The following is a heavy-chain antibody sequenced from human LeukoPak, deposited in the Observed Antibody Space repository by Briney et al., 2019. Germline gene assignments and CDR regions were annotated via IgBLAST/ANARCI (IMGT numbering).Heavy chain of an antibody. D-gene: IGHD2-2*01. CDR3: ARGPAPDYCSSTSCYYYYYYYMDV. CDR2: MNPNSGNT. Sequence: ASVKVSCEASGGTFSSYAISWVRQATGQGLEWMGWMNPNSGNTGYAQKFQGRVTITRNTSISTAYMELSSLRSEDTAVYYCARGPAPDYCSSTSCYYYYYYYMDVWGKGTTVTVSS. CDR1: GGTFSSYA. J-gene: IGHJ6*03. V-gene: IGHV1-8*03.